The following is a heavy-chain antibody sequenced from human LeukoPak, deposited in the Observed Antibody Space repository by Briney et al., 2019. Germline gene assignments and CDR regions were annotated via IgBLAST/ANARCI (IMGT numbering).Heavy chain of an antibody. CDR2: ISAYNGDT. CDR1: GYTFTSYG. D-gene: IGHD7-27*01. CDR3: ARAPAGVLLGPVDY. Sequence: PRASVKVSCKASGYTFTSYGISWVRQAPGQGLEWMGWISAYNGDTNYAQKLQGRVTMTTDTSTSTAYMELRGLRSDDTAVYYCARAPAGVLLGPVDYWGQGTLVTVSS. J-gene: IGHJ4*02. V-gene: IGHV1-18*01.